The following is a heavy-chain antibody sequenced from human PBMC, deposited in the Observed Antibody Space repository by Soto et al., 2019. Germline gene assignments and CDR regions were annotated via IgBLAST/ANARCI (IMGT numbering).Heavy chain of an antibody. CDR1: GFTFSSYA. V-gene: IGHV3-23*01. Sequence: GGSLRLSCAASGFTFSSYAMSWVRQAPGKGLEWVSAISGSGGSTYYADSVKGRFTISRDNSKNTLYLQMNSLRAEDTAVYYCAKDGGYSYGYSPRYYYGMDVWGQGTTVTVSS. D-gene: IGHD5-18*01. J-gene: IGHJ6*02. CDR2: ISGSGGST. CDR3: AKDGGYSYGYSPRYYYGMDV.